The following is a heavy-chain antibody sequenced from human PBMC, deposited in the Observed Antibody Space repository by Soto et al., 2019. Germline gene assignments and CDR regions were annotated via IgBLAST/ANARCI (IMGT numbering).Heavy chain of an antibody. CDR2: IYYSGST. Sequence: QVQLQESGPGLVKPSQTLSLTCTVSGGSINSAGYYWSWLRQHPGQGLEWIGNIYYSGSTNYNPSLKSRVTISIDTSENHFSLNLSSVTAADTAVYYCARIQTIFGVITVFDYWGQGTLVTVSS. CDR3: ARIQTIFGVITVFDY. D-gene: IGHD3-3*01. V-gene: IGHV4-31*03. CDR1: GGSINSAGYY. J-gene: IGHJ4*02.